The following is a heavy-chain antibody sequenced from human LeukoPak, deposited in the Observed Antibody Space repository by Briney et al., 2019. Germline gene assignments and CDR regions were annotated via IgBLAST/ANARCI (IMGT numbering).Heavy chain of an antibody. J-gene: IGHJ6*03. CDR2: IYYSGST. D-gene: IGHD3-3*01. V-gene: IGHV4-31*03. CDR1: GGSISSGGYY. Sequence: SETLSLTCTVSGGSISSGGYYWSWIRQHPGKGLEWIGYIYYSGSTYYNPSLKSRVTISVDTSKNQFSLKLSSVTAADTAVYYCARDWRDVYYYMDVWGKGTTVTVSS. CDR3: ARDWRDVYYYMDV.